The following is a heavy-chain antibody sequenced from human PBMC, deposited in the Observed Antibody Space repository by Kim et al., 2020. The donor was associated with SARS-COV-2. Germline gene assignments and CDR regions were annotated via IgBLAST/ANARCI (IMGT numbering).Heavy chain of an antibody. CDR3: ARGQIPSGHSDY. J-gene: IGHJ4*02. Sequence: SETLSLTCAVYGGSFSGYYWSWIRQRQGKGMEWIGEINHSGRTNPNPSLKVRVTISVDTSKNQFPLKVNFVTAADTAVYYCARGQIPSGHSDYWGQGILVTVSS. CDR1: GGSFSGYY. D-gene: IGHD3-22*01. V-gene: IGHV4-34*01. CDR2: INHSGRT.